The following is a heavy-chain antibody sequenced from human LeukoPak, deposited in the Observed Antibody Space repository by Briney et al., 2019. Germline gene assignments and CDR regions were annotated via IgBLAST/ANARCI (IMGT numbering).Heavy chain of an antibody. CDR1: GFTFSSYS. V-gene: IGHV3-21*01. Sequence: GGSLRLSCAASGFTFSSYSMNWVRQAPGKGLEWVSSISRSSNYIHYADSVKGRFTISRDNAKHSLYLQMNSLRAEDTALYYCARGGSRSGSYSGIDYWGQGTLVTVSS. CDR3: ARGGSRSGSYSGIDY. J-gene: IGHJ4*02. CDR2: ISRSSNYI. D-gene: IGHD1-26*01.